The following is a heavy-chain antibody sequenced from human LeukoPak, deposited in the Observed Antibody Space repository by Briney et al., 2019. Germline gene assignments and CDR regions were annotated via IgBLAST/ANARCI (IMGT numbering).Heavy chain of an antibody. CDR2: INPSGGST. Sequence: ASVKVSCKASGYTFTSYYMHWVRQAPGQGLEWMGIINPSGGSTSYAQKFQGRVTMTRDTSTSTVYMELSSLRSEDTAVYYCARAYDILTGYIGSAGGFDPWGQGTLVTVSS. CDR1: GYTFTSYY. V-gene: IGHV1-46*01. CDR3: ARAYDILTGYIGSAGGFDP. D-gene: IGHD3-9*01. J-gene: IGHJ5*02.